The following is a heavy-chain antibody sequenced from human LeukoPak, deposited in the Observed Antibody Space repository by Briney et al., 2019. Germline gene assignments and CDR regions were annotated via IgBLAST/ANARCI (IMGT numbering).Heavy chain of an antibody. V-gene: IGHV3-13*01. Sequence: GGSLTLSCAASGFTFSSYDMHWVRHATGKGVEWVSGIGTAGEIYYPGSVKGRFTISRENAKNSLYLQMNSLRAGDTAVYYCARAAYSSTWYSRYFDLWGRGTLVTVSS. D-gene: IGHD6-13*01. CDR2: IGTAGEI. CDR3: ARAAYSSTWYSRYFDL. CDR1: GFTFSSYD. J-gene: IGHJ2*01.